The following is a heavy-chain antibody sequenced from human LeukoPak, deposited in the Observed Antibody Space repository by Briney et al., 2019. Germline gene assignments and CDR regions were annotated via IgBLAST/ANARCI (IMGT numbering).Heavy chain of an antibody. J-gene: IGHJ4*02. CDR2: ISGSGGST. CDR3: AEEVEYYDFWSGYDY. Sequence: PGGSLRLSCAASGFTFSSYAMSWVRQAPGKGLEWVSAISGSGGSTYYADSVKGRFTISRDNSKNTLYLQMNSLRAEDTAVYYCAEEVEYYDFWSGYDYWGQGTLVTVSS. D-gene: IGHD3-3*01. V-gene: IGHV3-23*01. CDR1: GFTFSSYA.